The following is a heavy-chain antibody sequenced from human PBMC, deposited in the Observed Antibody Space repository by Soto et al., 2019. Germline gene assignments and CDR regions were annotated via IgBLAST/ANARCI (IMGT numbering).Heavy chain of an antibody. D-gene: IGHD2-2*01. CDR1: RYTFTDYY. V-gene: IGHV1-2*04. CDR2: INPNSGGT. CDR3: AGDISAVVVPGAAGNGY. Sequence: ASVKVSCKASRYTFTDYYMHGVRQAPGQGLEWMGWINPNSGGTNYAQKFQGWVTMTRDTSISTAYMELSRPRSDDTAVYYCAGDISAVVVPGAAGNGYWXRGTLVTV. J-gene: IGHJ1*01.